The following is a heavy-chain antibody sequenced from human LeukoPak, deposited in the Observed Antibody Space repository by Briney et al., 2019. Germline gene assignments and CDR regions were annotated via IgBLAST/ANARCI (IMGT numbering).Heavy chain of an antibody. Sequence: GESLKISCKGSGYSFTSYWIGWVRQMPGKGLEWMGIIYPGDSDTRYSPSFQGQVTTSADKSISTAYLQWSSLKASDTAMYYCARLSMVRGVEDAFDIWGQGTMVTVSS. CDR1: GYSFTSYW. V-gene: IGHV5-51*01. D-gene: IGHD3-10*01. CDR3: ARLSMVRGVEDAFDI. J-gene: IGHJ3*02. CDR2: IYPGDSDT.